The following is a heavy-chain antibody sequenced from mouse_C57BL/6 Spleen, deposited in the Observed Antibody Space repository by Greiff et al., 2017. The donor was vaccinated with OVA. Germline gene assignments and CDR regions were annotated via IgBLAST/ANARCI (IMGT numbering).Heavy chain of an antibody. CDR1: GYSITSGYY. V-gene: IGHV3-6*01. Sequence: ESGPGLVKPSQSLSLTCSVTGYSITSGYYWNWIRQFPGNKLEWMGYISYDGSNNYNPSLKNRISITRDTSKNQFFLKLNSVTTEDTATYYCARSLLITTVVATKAWFAYWGQGTLVTVSA. CDR2: ISYDGSN. D-gene: IGHD1-1*01. J-gene: IGHJ3*01. CDR3: ARSLLITTVVATKAWFAY.